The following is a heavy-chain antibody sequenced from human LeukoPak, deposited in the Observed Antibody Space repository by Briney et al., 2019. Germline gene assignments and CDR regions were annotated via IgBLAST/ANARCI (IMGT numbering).Heavy chain of an antibody. D-gene: IGHD3-10*01. Sequence: SETLSLTCTVSGGSISSSSYYWGWIRQPPGKGLEWIGSIYYSGSTYYNPSLKSRVTIPVDTSKNQFSLKLSSVTAADTAVYYCARRRGVRRYYYYGMDVWGQGTTVTVSS. J-gene: IGHJ6*02. V-gene: IGHV4-39*01. CDR2: IYYSGST. CDR3: ARRRGVRRYYYYGMDV. CDR1: GGSISSSSYY.